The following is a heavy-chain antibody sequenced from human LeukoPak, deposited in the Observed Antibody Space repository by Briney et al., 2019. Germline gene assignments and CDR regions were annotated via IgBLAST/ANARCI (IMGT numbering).Heavy chain of an antibody. J-gene: IGHJ3*02. D-gene: IGHD5/OR15-5a*01. CDR3: ARLRALSGHRGAFDI. V-gene: IGHV4-39*01. CDR1: GDSISNHIYY. Sequence: PSETLSLTCAVSGDSISNHIYYWDWIRQTPGKGLEWIGAVYYTGNAYYNPSLKSRVTISVDTSDNRFSLHLSSVNAADTAIYYCARLRALSGHRGAFDIWGQGTLVAVSS. CDR2: VYYTGNA.